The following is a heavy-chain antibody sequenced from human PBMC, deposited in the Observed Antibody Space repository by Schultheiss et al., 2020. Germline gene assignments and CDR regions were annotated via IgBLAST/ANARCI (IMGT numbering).Heavy chain of an antibody. J-gene: IGHJ4*02. V-gene: IGHV4-61*10. CDR3: ARAEKHRMYDSSSWFEGY. Sequence: SETLSLTCTVSGGSISSGSYYWSWIRQPAGKGLEWIGYIYYSGSTNYNPSLKSRVTISVDKSKNQFSLKLSSVTAADTAVYYCARAEKHRMYDSSSWFEGYWGQGTLVTVSS. CDR1: GGSISSGSYY. CDR2: IYYSGST. D-gene: IGHD6-13*01.